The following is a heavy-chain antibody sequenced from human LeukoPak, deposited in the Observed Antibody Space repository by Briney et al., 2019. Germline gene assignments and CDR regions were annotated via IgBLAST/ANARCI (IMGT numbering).Heavy chain of an antibody. D-gene: IGHD6-13*01. CDR3: ARVYYSNSYDYWYFDL. Sequence: SETLSLTCTVSGGSISGYYWSWIRQPPGKGLEWIGYIYNSVSTNYNPSLKSRVTISVDTSKKQFSLKLSSVTAADTAVYYCARVYYSNSYDYWYFDLWGRGTLVTVSS. CDR1: GGSISGYY. CDR2: IYNSVST. J-gene: IGHJ2*01. V-gene: IGHV4-59*01.